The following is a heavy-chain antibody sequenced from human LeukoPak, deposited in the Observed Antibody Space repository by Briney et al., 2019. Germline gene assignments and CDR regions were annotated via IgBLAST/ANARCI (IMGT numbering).Heavy chain of an antibody. Sequence: ASVKVSCKASGFTFTSSAMQWVRQAREQRLEWIGWIVVGSGNTNYAQKFQERVTITRDMSTSTAYMELSSLRSEDTAVYYCAAARIIAVAGNWYFDLWGRGTLVTVSS. D-gene: IGHD6-19*01. CDR1: GFTFTSSA. CDR3: AAARIIAVAGNWYFDL. V-gene: IGHV1-58*02. J-gene: IGHJ2*01. CDR2: IVVGSGNT.